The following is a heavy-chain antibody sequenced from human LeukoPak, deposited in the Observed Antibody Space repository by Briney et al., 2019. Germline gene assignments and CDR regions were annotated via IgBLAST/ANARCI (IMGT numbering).Heavy chain of an antibody. CDR3: ATYRQVLLPFES. CDR2: IFPSGGEI. V-gene: IGHV3-23*01. CDR1: GFTFSTFA. D-gene: IGHD2-8*02. J-gene: IGHJ4*02. Sequence: PGGSLRLSCAASGFTFSTFAMIWVRQPPGKGLEWDSGIFPSGGEIHYADSVRGRFTISRDNSKSTLSLQMNSLRAEDTAIYYCATYRQVLLPFESWGQGTLVTVSS.